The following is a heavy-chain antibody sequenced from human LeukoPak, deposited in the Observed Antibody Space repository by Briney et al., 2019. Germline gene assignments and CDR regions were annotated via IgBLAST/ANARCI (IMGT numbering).Heavy chain of an antibody. D-gene: IGHD3-10*01. CDR3: ARDSWFVDY. CDR2: ISSDGSIT. V-gene: IGHV3-74*01. CDR1: GFTFSSYW. J-gene: IGHJ4*02. Sequence: SGGSLRLSCAASGFTFSSYWMHWVRQAPGKGLVWVSRISSDGSITTYADSVKGRFTISRDNAKNTLYLQMNSLRAEDTAVYYCARDSWFVDYWGQGTLVTVSS.